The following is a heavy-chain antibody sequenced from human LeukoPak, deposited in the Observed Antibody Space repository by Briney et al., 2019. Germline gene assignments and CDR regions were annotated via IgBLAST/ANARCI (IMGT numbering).Heavy chain of an antibody. CDR3: ARGQREGAYYSGFTY. J-gene: IGHJ4*02. CDR2: INRSGGT. CDR1: GGSISGYY. V-gene: IGHV4-34*01. D-gene: IGHD2-21*01. Sequence: PSETLSLTCAVPGGSISGYYWTWGRQPPAKGLEWIGEINRSGGTNYNPSLKSRVTISPDTSKNQFSLKLSSVSSADTALYYCARGQREGAYYSGFTYWGQGTLVTVSS.